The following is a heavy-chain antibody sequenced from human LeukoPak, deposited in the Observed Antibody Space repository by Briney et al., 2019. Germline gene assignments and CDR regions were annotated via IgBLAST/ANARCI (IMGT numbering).Heavy chain of an antibody. D-gene: IGHD6-13*01. CDR3: ASARTSSRSWFTFDY. Sequence: MPSETLSLTCAVYGGSFSGYYWSWIRQPPGKGLEWIGEINHSGSTYYNPSLKSRVTISVDTSKNQLSLKLSSVTAADTAVYYCASARTSSRSWFTFDYWGQGILVTVSS. CDR1: GGSFSGYY. J-gene: IGHJ4*02. CDR2: INHSGST. V-gene: IGHV4-34*01.